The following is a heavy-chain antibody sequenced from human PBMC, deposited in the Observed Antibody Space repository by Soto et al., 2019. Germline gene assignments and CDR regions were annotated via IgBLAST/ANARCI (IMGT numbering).Heavy chain of an antibody. CDR3: ARGWGYDSNDYYYAY. V-gene: IGHV1-69*01. D-gene: IGHD3-22*01. Sequence: QVPLVQSGAEVRKPGSSVKVPCKASGGTFSRHAISWVRQAPGQGLEWMGGIIPIFGTANHAQKFQGRVTIIADESTSTVYMELSSLRSDDTAMYYCARGWGYDSNDYYYAYWGQGTLVIVSS. CDR1: GGTFSRHA. J-gene: IGHJ4*02. CDR2: IIPIFGTA.